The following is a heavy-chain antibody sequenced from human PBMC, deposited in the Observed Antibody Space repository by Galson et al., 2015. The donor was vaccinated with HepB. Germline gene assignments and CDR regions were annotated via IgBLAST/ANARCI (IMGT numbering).Heavy chain of an antibody. CDR3: ARDAAPGIAVAGTHDAFDI. V-gene: IGHV3-48*01. D-gene: IGHD6-19*01. J-gene: IGHJ3*02. Sequence: SLRLSCAASGFTFSSYSMNWVRQAPGKGLEWVSYISSSSSTIYYADSVKGRFTISRDNAKNSLYLQMNSLRAEDTAVYYCARDAAPGIAVAGTHDAFDIWGQGTMVTVSS. CDR1: GFTFSSYS. CDR2: ISSSSSTI.